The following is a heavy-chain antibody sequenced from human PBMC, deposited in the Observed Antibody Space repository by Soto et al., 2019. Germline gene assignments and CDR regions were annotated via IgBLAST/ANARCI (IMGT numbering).Heavy chain of an antibody. CDR3: TPVPVFSIAARPYY. CDR1: GFTFSNAW. CDR2: IKSKTDGGTT. D-gene: IGHD6-6*01. V-gene: IGHV3-15*07. Sequence: EVQLVESGGGLVKPGGSLRLSCAASGFTFSNAWMNWFRQAPGKGLEWVGRIKSKTDGGTTDYAAPVKGSFTISRDDSKNTLYLQMNSLKTEDTAVYYCTPVPVFSIAARPYYWGQGTLVTVSS. J-gene: IGHJ4*02.